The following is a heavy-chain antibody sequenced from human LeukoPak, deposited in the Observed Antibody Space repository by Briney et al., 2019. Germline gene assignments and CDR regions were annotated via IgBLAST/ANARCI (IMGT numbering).Heavy chain of an antibody. D-gene: IGHD3-10*01. Sequence: PGGSLRLSCAASGFTFSSYAMHWVRQAPGKGLEWVAVISYDGSNKYYADSVKGRSTISRDNSKNTLYLQMNSLRAEDTAVYYCASGGSPVGAFDIWGQGTMVTVSS. J-gene: IGHJ3*02. V-gene: IGHV3-30*04. CDR1: GFTFSSYA. CDR2: ISYDGSNK. CDR3: ASGGSPVGAFDI.